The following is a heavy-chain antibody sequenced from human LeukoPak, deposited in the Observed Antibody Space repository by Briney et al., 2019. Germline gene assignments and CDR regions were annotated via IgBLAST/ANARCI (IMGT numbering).Heavy chain of an antibody. V-gene: IGHV1-46*03. D-gene: IGHD2-15*01. J-gene: IGHJ4*02. CDR3: ASPEVGY. CDR1: GYTLTNSY. Sequence: ASVKVSCKASGYTLTNSYIHWVRQAPGQGLEWMGIINPSGGSTNYAPKFQGRVTMTRDTSTSTVYMELYSLRSEDTAVYYCASPEVGYWGQGTLVTVSS. CDR2: INPSGGST.